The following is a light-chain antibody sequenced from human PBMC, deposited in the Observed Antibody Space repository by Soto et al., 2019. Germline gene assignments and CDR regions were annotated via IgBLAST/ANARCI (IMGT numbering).Light chain of an antibody. CDR1: SSDVGGYNY. CDR2: EVS. J-gene: IGLJ1*01. V-gene: IGLV2-14*01. Sequence: SALTQPASVSGSPGQSITISCTGTSSDVGGYNYVSWYQQHPGKAPKLMIYEVSNRPSGVSNRFSGSKSGNTASLTISGLQAEDEADYYCSSYTSSSTIVFGNGTKVTVL. CDR3: SSYTSSSTIV.